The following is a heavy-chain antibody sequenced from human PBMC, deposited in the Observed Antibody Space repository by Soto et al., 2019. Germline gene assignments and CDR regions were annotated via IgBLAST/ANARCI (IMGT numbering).Heavy chain of an antibody. CDR2: IFYSGST. J-gene: IGHJ4*02. Sequence: QVQLQESGPGLVKPSETLSLTCTVSGGSISSYYWRWIRQPPGKGLEWIGYIFYSGSTKYNPSLTSRVTISVDTSKKQFSLKMSSMTAVDTAVYYCARVGEWSGYDCFDHWCQGTLVTVSS. CDR3: ARVGEWSGYDCFDH. V-gene: IGHV4-59*01. CDR1: GGSISSYY. D-gene: IGHD5-12*01.